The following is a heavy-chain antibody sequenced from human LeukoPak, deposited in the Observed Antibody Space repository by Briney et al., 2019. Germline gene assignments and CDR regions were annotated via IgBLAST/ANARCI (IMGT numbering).Heavy chain of an antibody. CDR2: IYYSGST. CDR3: AREPDCSSTSCYDWFDP. D-gene: IGHD2-2*01. Sequence: TSETLSLTCTVSGGSISSSSYYWGWIRQPPGKGLEWIGSIYYSGSTYYNPSLKSRVTISVDTSKNQFSLKLSSVTAADTAVYYCAREPDCSSTSCYDWFDPWGQGTLVTVSS. J-gene: IGHJ5*02. V-gene: IGHV4-39*07. CDR1: GGSISSSSYY.